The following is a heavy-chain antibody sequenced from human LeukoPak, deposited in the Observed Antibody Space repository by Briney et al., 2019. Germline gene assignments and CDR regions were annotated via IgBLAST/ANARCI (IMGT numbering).Heavy chain of an antibody. Sequence: GGSLRLSCAASGFTFSSYAMHWVRQAPGKGLEYVSGISTNGGSTYYADSVKGRFTISRDNSKNTLFLQMGSLRAEDTAVYYCAKDPTHYRVWDYYETIGLSYWGQGTLVTVSA. CDR2: ISTNGGST. CDR1: GFTFSSYA. D-gene: IGHD3-22*01. CDR3: AKDPTHYRVWDYYETIGLSY. V-gene: IGHV3-64*02. J-gene: IGHJ4*02.